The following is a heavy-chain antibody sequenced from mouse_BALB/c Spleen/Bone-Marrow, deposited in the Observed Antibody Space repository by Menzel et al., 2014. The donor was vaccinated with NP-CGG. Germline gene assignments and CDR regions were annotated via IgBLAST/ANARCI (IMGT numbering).Heavy chain of an antibody. V-gene: IGHV4-1*02. D-gene: IGHD1-1*01. Sequence: KLVESGGGLVQPGGSLKLSCAASGSDFSRYWMSWVRQAPGKGLEWIGEINPDSSTINYTPSLKDKFIISRDNAKNTLYLRMNKVRSEDTALYYCARLGYYGSSDYWGQGTTLTVSS. CDR2: INPDSSTI. J-gene: IGHJ2*01. CDR1: GSDFSRYW. CDR3: ARLGYYGSSDY.